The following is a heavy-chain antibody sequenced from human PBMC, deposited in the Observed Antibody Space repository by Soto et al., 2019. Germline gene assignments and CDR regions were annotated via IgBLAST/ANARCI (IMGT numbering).Heavy chain of an antibody. J-gene: IGHJ6*02. CDR1: AGFTSRCC. V-gene: IGHV4-4*07. Sequence: PQDLSLSWTGSAGFTSRCCWSVSRQPAEKELEWCGLIYTSGSTNYNPSLKSRVTMSVDTSKHQFSLKLSSVTAADTAVYYGARDCTICVCYRYYHYRLAVWAQGTTVIGSS. CDR3: ARDCTICVCYRYYHYRLAV. CDR2: IYTSGST. D-gene: IGHD2-8*01.